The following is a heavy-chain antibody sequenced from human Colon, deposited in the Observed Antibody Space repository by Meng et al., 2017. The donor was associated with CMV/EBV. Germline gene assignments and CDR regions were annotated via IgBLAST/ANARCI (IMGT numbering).Heavy chain of an antibody. Sequence: QVSCKGAGYSFASYWIAWGRQLPGKGLEWMGTIYPGDSDTRYNPSFEGQVTISVDKSISSAYLQYNGLRASDTAIYYCARLGYCTSTSCKGYNYGMDVWGQGTTVTVSS. J-gene: IGHJ6*02. CDR3: ARLGYCTSTSCKGYNYGMDV. V-gene: IGHV5-51*01. CDR2: IYPGDSDT. D-gene: IGHD2-2*01. CDR1: GYSFASYW.